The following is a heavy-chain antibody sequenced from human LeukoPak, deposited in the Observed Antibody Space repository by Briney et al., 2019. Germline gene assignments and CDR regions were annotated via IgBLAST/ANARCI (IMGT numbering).Heavy chain of an antibody. CDR1: GYTFTSYG. J-gene: IGHJ6*03. V-gene: IGHV1-18*01. CDR2: ISGYNGNT. Sequence: ASVKVSCKASGYTFTSYGFSWVRQAPGQGLEWMGWISGYNGNTFYAQKVQGRVTMTTDTSTGTAYMELTSLRSDDTAVYYCASSFGSYSFYYYYMDVWGKGTTVTVSS. D-gene: IGHD1-26*01. CDR3: ASSFGSYSFYYYYMDV.